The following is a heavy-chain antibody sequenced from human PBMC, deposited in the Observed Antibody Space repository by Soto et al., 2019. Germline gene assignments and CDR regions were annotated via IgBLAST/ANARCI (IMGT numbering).Heavy chain of an antibody. CDR1: GSTFSSYS. CDR2: ISSSSSTI. CDR3: AREYYDFWSGPRYYYYYGMDV. D-gene: IGHD3-3*01. Sequence: GGSLRLSCAASGSTFSSYSMNWVRQAPGKGLEWVSYISSSSSTIYYADSVKGRFTISRDNAKNSLYLQMNSLRDEDTAVYYCAREYYDFWSGPRYYYYYGMDVWGQGTTVTVSS. V-gene: IGHV3-48*02. J-gene: IGHJ6*02.